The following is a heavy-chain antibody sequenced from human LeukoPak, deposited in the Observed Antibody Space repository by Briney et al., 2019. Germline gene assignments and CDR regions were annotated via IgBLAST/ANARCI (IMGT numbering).Heavy chain of an antibody. Sequence: PSETLSLTCTVSGGSISCYYWSWIRQPAGKGLEWSGRIYTSGSTNYNPSLKSRVTISVDTSKNQFSLKLSSVTAADTAVYYCARELERRAYNWFDPWGQGTLVTVSS. CDR3: ARELERRAYNWFDP. J-gene: IGHJ5*02. V-gene: IGHV4-4*07. D-gene: IGHD1-1*01. CDR1: GGSISCYY. CDR2: IYTSGST.